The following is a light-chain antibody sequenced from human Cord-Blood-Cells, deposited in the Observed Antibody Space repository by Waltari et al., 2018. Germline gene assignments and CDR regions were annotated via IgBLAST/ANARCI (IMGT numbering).Light chain of an antibody. V-gene: IGKV4-1*01. J-gene: IGKJ4*02. CDR1: ESVLSSSNNKNY. CDR2: WAS. CDR3: QQYYSTPPT. Sequence: DIVMTQSPDSLAVSLGERAIINCKSSESVLSSSNNKNYLAWYQQKPGQPPKLLIYWASTRESGVPEQFSGSGSGTDFTLTIISLQAEDVAVYYFQQYYSTPPTFGRGTKVEIK.